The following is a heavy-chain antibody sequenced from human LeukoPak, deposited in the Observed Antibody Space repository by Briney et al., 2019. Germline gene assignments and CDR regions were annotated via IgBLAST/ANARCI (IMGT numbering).Heavy chain of an antibody. CDR3: AREGEYYDSSGYYFHAFDI. CDR2: ISYDGRNK. J-gene: IGHJ3*02. CDR1: GFTFSSYA. V-gene: IGHV3-30*04. D-gene: IGHD3-22*01. Sequence: GGSLRLSCAAFGFTFSSYAMHWVRQAPGKGLEWVAVISYDGRNKYYAYTVKGRFTISRDNSKNTLYLQVNSLRAEDTAVYYCAREGEYYDSSGYYFHAFDIWGQGTMVTVSS.